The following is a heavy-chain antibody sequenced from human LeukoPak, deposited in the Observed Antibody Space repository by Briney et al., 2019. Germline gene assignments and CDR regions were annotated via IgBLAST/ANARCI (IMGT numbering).Heavy chain of an antibody. CDR3: ARGYCSGGSCYKDYYYYYMDV. CDR2: INPNSGGT. CDR1: GYTFTGNF. Sequence: GASVKVSCKASGYTFTGNFMHWVRQAPGQGLEWMGWINPNSGGTNYAQKFQGRVTMTRDTSISTAYMELSRLRSDDTAVYYCARGYCSGGSCYKDYYYYYMDVWGKGTTVTVSS. J-gene: IGHJ6*03. D-gene: IGHD2-15*01. V-gene: IGHV1-2*02.